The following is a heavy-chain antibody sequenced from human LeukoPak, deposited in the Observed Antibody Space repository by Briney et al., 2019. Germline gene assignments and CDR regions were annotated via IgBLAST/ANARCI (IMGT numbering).Heavy chain of an antibody. D-gene: IGHD7-27*01. CDR1: GFTFSSYG. V-gene: IGHV3-30*18. J-gene: IGHJ4*02. CDR3: AKDFQTGDQEYYFDY. CDR2: ISYDGSNK. Sequence: GGSLRLSCAASGFTFSSYGMHWVRQAPGKGLEWVAVISYDGSNKYYADSVKGRFTISRDNSKNTLYLQMNSLRAEDTAVYYCAKDFQTGDQEYYFDYWGQGTLVTVSS.